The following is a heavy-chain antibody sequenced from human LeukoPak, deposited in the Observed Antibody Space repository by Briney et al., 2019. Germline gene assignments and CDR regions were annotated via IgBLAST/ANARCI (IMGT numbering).Heavy chain of an antibody. CDR3: ARSLGYCSSTSCYLDY. D-gene: IGHD2-2*01. Sequence: GESLKISCKGSGCSSTSYWIGWVRQMPGKGLEWMGIIYPGDSDTRYSPSFQGQVTISADKSISTAYLQWSSLKASDTAMYYCARSLGYCSSTSCYLDYWGQGTLVTVSS. CDR1: GCSSTSYW. J-gene: IGHJ4*02. CDR2: IYPGDSDT. V-gene: IGHV5-51*01.